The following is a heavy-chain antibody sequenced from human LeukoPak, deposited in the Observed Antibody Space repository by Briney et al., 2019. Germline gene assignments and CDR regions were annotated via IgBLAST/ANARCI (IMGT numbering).Heavy chain of an antibody. V-gene: IGHV3-7*01. CDR2: IKQDGSEK. CDR3: ATRADDDFWSGYSQPDDAFDI. J-gene: IGHJ3*02. CDR1: GFTFSTYE. Sequence: GGSLRLSCAASGFTFSTYEMSWVRQAPGKGLEWVAYIKQDGSEKYYVDSVKGRFTISRDNAKNSLYLQMNSLRAEDTAVCYCATRADDDFWSGYSQPDDAFDIWGQGTMVTVSS. D-gene: IGHD3-3*01.